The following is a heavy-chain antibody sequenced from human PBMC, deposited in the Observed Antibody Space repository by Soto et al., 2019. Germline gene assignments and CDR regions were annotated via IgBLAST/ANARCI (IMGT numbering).Heavy chain of an antibody. Sequence: SETLSLTCTVSGGSISGFSWSWVWQPPGKALEWIGHISYIGSTNYNPSLKSRVTISVDTSKNQFSLKLSSVTAADTAVYYCARENNVLPGGYFDYWGQGTLVTVSS. V-gene: IGHV4-59*12. CDR1: GGSISGFS. CDR2: ISYIGST. J-gene: IGHJ4*02. D-gene: IGHD3-10*01. CDR3: ARENNVLPGGYFDY.